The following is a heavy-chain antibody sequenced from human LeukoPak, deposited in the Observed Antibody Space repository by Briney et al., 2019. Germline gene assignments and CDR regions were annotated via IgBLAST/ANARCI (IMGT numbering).Heavy chain of an antibody. CDR2: IYAGDSDT. CDR1: GYSFTNYW. Sequence: GESLKISCKGSGYSFTNYWIGWVRHMPGKGLERMGMIYAGDSDTRYSPSFQGQVTISADKSISTAYLQWSSLKASDTAMYYCARGGPSYALDYWGQGTLVTVSS. V-gene: IGHV5-51*01. J-gene: IGHJ4*02. CDR3: ARGGPSYALDY. D-gene: IGHD3-16*01.